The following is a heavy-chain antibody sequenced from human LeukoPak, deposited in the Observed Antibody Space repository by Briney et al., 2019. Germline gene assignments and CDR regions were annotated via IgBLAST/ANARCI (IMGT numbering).Heavy chain of an antibody. Sequence: SETLSLTCTVSGGSISSYYWSWIRQPPGKGLEWIGYIYYSGSTNYNPSLKSRVTISVDTSKNRFSLKLSSVTAADTAVYYCAGGYSYGWSVYWGQGTLVTVSS. CDR3: AGGYSYGWSVY. J-gene: IGHJ4*02. CDR1: GGSISSYY. CDR2: IYYSGST. D-gene: IGHD5-18*01. V-gene: IGHV4-59*01.